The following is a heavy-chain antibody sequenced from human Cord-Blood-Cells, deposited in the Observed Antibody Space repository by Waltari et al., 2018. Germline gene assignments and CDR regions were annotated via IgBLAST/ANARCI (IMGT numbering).Heavy chain of an antibody. V-gene: IGHV3-21*01. CDR3: ATAHPWDFDY. CDR1: GFTFSSYS. CDR2: ISSSSSYI. Sequence: EVQLVESGGGLVKPGGSLRLSCAASGFTFSSYSMNWVRQAPGKGLEWVSAISSSSSYIYYAASVKGRFTISRDNAKNSLYLQMNSLRAEDTAVYYCATAHPWDFDYWGQGTLVTVSS. D-gene: IGHD3-16*01. J-gene: IGHJ4*02.